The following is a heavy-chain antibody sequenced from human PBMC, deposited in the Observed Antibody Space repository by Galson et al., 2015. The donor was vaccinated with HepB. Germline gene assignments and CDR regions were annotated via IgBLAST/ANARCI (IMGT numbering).Heavy chain of an antibody. J-gene: IGHJ5*02. D-gene: IGHD2-21*01. CDR1: GFTFSDYY. V-gene: IGHV4-31*02. CDR2: INYREST. CDR3: ARDGPGIPPS. Sequence: LRLSCAASGFTFSDYYMSWIRQQPGKGLEWIGDINYRESTYYIPSLASRLTVSVDTSKNQFSLKLTSVTAADTAVYYCARDGPGIPPSWGQGILVTVSS.